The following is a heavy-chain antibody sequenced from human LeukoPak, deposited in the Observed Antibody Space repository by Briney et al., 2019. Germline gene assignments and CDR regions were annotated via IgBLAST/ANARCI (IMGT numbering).Heavy chain of an antibody. CDR2: INWNGGST. CDR1: GFTFDVYG. D-gene: IGHD6-13*01. CDR3: AKEIAAAPYYFDY. V-gene: IGHV3-20*04. Sequence: GGSLRLSCAASGFTFDVYGMSWVRQAPGKGLEWVSGINWNGGSTGYADSVKGRFTISRDNAKNSLYLQMTSVRAEDTALYYCAKEIAAAPYYFDYWGQGTLVTVSS. J-gene: IGHJ4*02.